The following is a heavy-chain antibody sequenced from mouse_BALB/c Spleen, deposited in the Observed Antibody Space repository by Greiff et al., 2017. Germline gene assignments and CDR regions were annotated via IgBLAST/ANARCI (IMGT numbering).Heavy chain of an antibody. V-gene: IGHV5-6-5*01. CDR3: ARGRGKGWYFDV. Sequence: EVKVVESGGGLVKPGGSLKLSCAASGFTFSSYAMSWVRQTPEKRLEWVASISSGGSTYYPDSVKGRFTISRDNARNILYLQMSSLRSEDTAMYYCARGRGKGWYFDVWGAGTTVTVSS. D-gene: IGHD1-1*02. CDR1: GFTFSSYA. J-gene: IGHJ1*01. CDR2: ISSGGST.